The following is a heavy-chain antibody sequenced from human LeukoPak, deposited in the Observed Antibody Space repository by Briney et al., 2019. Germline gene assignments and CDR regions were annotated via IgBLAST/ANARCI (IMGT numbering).Heavy chain of an antibody. D-gene: IGHD3-10*01. CDR1: GGTFSSYT. Sequence: SVKVSCKASGGTFSSYTISWLRQAPGQGLEWMGRIIPILGIANYAQKFQGRVTITADKSTSTAYMELSSLRSEDTAVYYCARGGYGSGSFYYYYGMDVWGQGTTVTVSS. V-gene: IGHV1-69*02. J-gene: IGHJ6*02. CDR2: IIPILGIA. CDR3: ARGGYGSGSFYYYYGMDV.